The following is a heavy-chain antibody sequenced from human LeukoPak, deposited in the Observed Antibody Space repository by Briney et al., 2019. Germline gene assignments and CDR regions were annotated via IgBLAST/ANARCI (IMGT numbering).Heavy chain of an antibody. CDR3: AKDRTAYSYGAIDS. CDR1: GFTLDDYA. Sequence: PGRSLRLSCAASGFTLDDYAMHWVRQVPGKGPEWVSGLTWNSGTIGYAASVKGRFTVSRDNAKNSLYLQMNSLKPEDSALYYCAKDRTAYSYGAIDSWGQGTLVTVSS. J-gene: IGHJ4*02. V-gene: IGHV3-9*01. D-gene: IGHD5-18*01. CDR2: LTWNSGTI.